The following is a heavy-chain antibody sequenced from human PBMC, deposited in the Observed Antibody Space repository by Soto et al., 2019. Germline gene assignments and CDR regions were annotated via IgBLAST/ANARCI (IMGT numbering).Heavy chain of an antibody. J-gene: IGHJ4*02. CDR1: GFTFSSYG. CDR2: IWYDGSNK. V-gene: IGHV3-33*01. CDR3: ARGLGYIHFDY. D-gene: IGHD2-2*02. Sequence: QVQLVESGGGVVQPGRSLRLSCAASGFTFSSYGMHWVRQAPGKGVEWVAVIWYDGSNKYYADSVTGRFTISRDNSKNTLYLQMNSLRAEDTAVYYCARGLGYIHFDYWGQGTLVTVSS.